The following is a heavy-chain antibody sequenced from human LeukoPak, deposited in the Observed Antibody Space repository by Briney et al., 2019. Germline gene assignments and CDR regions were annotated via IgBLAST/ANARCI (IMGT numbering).Heavy chain of an antibody. J-gene: IGHJ4*02. V-gene: IGHV3-23*01. CDR1: GFTFSSYA. Sequence: GASLRLSCAASGFTFSSYAMSWVRQAPGKGLEWVSTISSSGGSTYYADSVKGRFTISRDNSNNTLFLQMNSLRAEDTAVFYCAKDRGGGYSSSSTGFDYWGQGTLVTVPS. CDR2: ISSSGGST. CDR3: AKDRGGGYSSSSTGFDY. D-gene: IGHD6-6*01.